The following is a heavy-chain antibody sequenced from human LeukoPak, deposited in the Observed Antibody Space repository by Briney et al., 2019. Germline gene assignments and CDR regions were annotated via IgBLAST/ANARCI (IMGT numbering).Heavy chain of an antibody. V-gene: IGHV1-2*02. D-gene: IGHD1-26*01. CDR1: GYTFTGYY. CDR2: INPNTGTT. Sequence: GASVKVSCKTSGYTFTGYYIHWVRQAPGQGLEWIGWINPNTGTTNYAQRFQGRVTMTRDTSINTGYMELSRLTSDDTAVYYCARGCSGTYYECFDPWGQGTLVTVSS. J-gene: IGHJ5*02. CDR3: ARGCSGTYYECFDP.